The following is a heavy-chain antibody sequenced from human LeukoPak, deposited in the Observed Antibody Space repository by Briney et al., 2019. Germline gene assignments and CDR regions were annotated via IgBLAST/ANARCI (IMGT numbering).Heavy chain of an antibody. CDR2: ISSSGSTI. V-gene: IGHV3-48*03. CDR3: ARVGGSYGLLSQKPRYFQH. D-gene: IGHD1-26*01. Sequence: GGSLRLSCAASGFTFSSYEMNWVRQAPGKGLEWVSYISSSGSTIYYADSVKGRFTISRDNAKNSLYLQMNSLRAEDTAVYYCARVGGSYGLLSQKPRYFQHWGRGTLVTVSS. CDR1: GFTFSSYE. J-gene: IGHJ1*01.